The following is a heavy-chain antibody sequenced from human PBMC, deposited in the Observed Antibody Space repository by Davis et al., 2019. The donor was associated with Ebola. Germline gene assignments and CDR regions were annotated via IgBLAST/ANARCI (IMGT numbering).Heavy chain of an antibody. J-gene: IGHJ5*02. CDR2: INPSGGST. V-gene: IGHV1-46*01. CDR1: GYTFTSYY. CDR3: ARGSFLGQQLILSSGFDP. D-gene: IGHD6-13*01. Sequence: ASVKVSCKASGYTFTSYYMHWVRQAPGQGLEWMGIINPSGGSTSYAQKFQGRVTMTRDTSTSTVYMELSSLRSEDTAVYYCARGSFLGQQLILSSGFDPWGQGTLVTVSS.